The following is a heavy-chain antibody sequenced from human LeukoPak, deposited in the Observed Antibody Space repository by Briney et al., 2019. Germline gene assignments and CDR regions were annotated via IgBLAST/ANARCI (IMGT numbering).Heavy chain of an antibody. CDR3: ASPSRDYGYYYYGMDV. D-gene: IGHD4-17*01. CDR1: GGSISSSSYY. Sequence: SETLSLTCTVSGGSISSSSYYWGWIRQPQGKGLEWIWSIYYSGSTYYNPSLKSRVTISVDTSKNQFSLKLSSVTAADTAVYYCASPSRDYGYYYYGMDVWGQGTTVTVSS. CDR2: IYYSGST. J-gene: IGHJ6*02. V-gene: IGHV4-39*01.